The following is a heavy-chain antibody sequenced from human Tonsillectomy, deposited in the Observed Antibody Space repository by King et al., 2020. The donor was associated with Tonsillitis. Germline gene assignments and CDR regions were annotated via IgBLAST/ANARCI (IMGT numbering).Heavy chain of an antibody. J-gene: IGHJ3*02. V-gene: IGHV3-23*04. Sequence: VQLVESGGGLVQPGGSLRLSCVASGFTFNNYAMRWVRQAPGKGLEWVSTISGSGGTTYYADSVKGRFTLSRDHSKNTLYLQMNSLRAEDTAVYYCAKVTRYVFRYFDSPSHPFDIWGEGTMVTVSS. D-gene: IGHD3-9*01. CDR1: GFTFNNYA. CDR2: ISGSGGTT. CDR3: AKVTRYVFRYFDSPSHPFDI.